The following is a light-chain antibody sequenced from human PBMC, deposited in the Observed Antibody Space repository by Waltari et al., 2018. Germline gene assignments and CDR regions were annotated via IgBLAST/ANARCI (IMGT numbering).Light chain of an antibody. CDR3: QAWDSRTAV. CDR1: KLGQKY. CDR2: PDR. J-gene: IGLJ2*01. V-gene: IGLV3-1*01. Sequence: SYELTQPPSVSVSPGQTATITSSGEKLGQKYACWYQQKPGQSPVLVIYPDRQRPSGIPARFSGSNSGSTATLTISGTRAMDEADYYCQAWDSRTAVFGGGTKLTVL.